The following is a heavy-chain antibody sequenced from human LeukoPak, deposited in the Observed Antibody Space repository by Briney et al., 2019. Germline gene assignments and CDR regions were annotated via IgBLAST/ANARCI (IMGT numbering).Heavy chain of an antibody. J-gene: IGHJ4*02. D-gene: IGHD3-22*01. CDR1: GYTFTGYY. Sequence: ASVKVSCKTSGYTFTGYYVHWVRQAPGQGLEWMGWINPNSGGTSYKQRFQGRVTMTRDTSISTAYMELSRLRSDDTAVYYCARDHDTSGYYLGWAYDSWGQGTLVTVFS. V-gene: IGHV1-2*02. CDR3: ARDHDTSGYYLGWAYDS. CDR2: INPNSGGT.